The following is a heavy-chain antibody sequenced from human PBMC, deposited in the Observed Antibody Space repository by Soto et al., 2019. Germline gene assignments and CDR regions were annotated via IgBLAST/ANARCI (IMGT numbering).Heavy chain of an antibody. J-gene: IGHJ3*01. V-gene: IGHV4-34*01. Sequence: QVQLQQWGAGLLKPSETLSLTCAVYGGSFSGYYWSWIRQPPGKGLEWIGEINHSGSTNYNPSLKSRVTISIDTSKNQFSLKLSSVTAADTAVYYCAKIPRDPKAAFDVWGQGTMVTVSS. CDR2: INHSGST. D-gene: IGHD2-21*02. CDR3: AKIPRDPKAAFDV. CDR1: GGSFSGYY.